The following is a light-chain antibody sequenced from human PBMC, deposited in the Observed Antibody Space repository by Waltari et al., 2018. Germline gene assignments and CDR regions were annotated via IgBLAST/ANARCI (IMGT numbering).Light chain of an antibody. CDR3: MQALQTPLT. CDR1: QSLLHSNGYNY. Sequence: DIVMTQSPLSLPVTPGEPASISCRSCQSLLHSNGYNYLDWYLQKPGQSPQLLIYLGSSRASGVPDRFSGSGSGTDFTLKISRVEAEDVGVYYCMQALQTPLTFGGGTRVEIK. J-gene: IGKJ4*01. V-gene: IGKV2-28*01. CDR2: LGS.